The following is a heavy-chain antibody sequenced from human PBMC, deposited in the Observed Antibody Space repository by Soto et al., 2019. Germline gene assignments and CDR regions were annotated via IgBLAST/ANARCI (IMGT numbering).Heavy chain of an antibody. V-gene: IGHV4-59*01. CDR3: ARDRIIAARGFGNNYYDYGMGV. CDR2: IYYSGST. Sequence: TGALSLTCAVPGGSISSYYWSWIRQPPGKGLEWIGYIYYSGSTNYNPSLKSRVTISVDTSKNQFSLKLSSVTAADAAVYYCARDRIIAARGFGNNYYDYGMGVWGQVSAFTVS. J-gene: IGHJ6*02. CDR1: GGSISSYY. D-gene: IGHD6-6*01.